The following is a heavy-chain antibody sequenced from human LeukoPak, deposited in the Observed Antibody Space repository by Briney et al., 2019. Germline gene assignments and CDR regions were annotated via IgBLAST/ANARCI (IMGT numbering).Heavy chain of an antibody. CDR3: ARPGCSSTSCYLLTYGMDV. D-gene: IGHD2-2*01. CDR1: GGSFSGYY. Sequence: SETLSLTCAVYGGSFSGYYWSWIRQPPGKGLEWIGEINHSGSTNYNPSLESRVTISVDTSKNQFSLKLSSVIAADTAVYYCARPGCSSTSCYLLTYGMDVWGQGTTVTVSS. CDR2: INHSGST. J-gene: IGHJ6*02. V-gene: IGHV4-34*01.